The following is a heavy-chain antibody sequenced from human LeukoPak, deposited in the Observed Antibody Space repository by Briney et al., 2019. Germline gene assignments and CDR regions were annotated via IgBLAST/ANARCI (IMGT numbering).Heavy chain of an antibody. Sequence: GGSLRLSCAASGFTFSSYAMHWVRQAPGKGLEWVAVISYDGSNKYYADSVKGRFTISRDNSKNTLYLQMNSLRAEDTAVYYCARATYYYDSSSYWGSDAFDIWGQGTMVTVSS. D-gene: IGHD3-22*01. CDR2: ISYDGSNK. V-gene: IGHV3-30*04. J-gene: IGHJ3*02. CDR3: ARATYYYDSSSYWGSDAFDI. CDR1: GFTFSSYA.